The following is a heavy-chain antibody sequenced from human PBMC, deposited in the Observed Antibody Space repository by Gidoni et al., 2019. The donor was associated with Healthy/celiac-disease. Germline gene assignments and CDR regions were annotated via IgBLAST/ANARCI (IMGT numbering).Heavy chain of an antibody. CDR1: GFTASSNY. Sequence: EVQLVETGGGLIQPGGSLSLSCAASGFTASSNYMSWVRQAPGKGLEWVSVIYSGGSTYYADSVKGRFTISRDNSKNTLYLQMNSLRAEDTAVYYCARYYYDFWSGSYYFDYWGQGTLVTVSS. CDR3: ARYYYDFWSGSYYFDY. J-gene: IGHJ4*02. V-gene: IGHV3-53*02. CDR2: IYSGGST. D-gene: IGHD3-3*01.